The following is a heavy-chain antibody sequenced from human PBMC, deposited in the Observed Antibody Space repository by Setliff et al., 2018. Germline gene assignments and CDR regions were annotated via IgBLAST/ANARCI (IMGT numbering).Heavy chain of an antibody. V-gene: IGHV4-4*07. CDR3: VRDRTAYSYGLDV. D-gene: IGHD5-18*01. CDR2: LYPNGNT. J-gene: IGHJ6*02. Sequence: TSETLSLTCTVSGGSTNNYHWTWIRQPAGKGLEWIGRLYPNGNTNYNPSLKRRVNMSADSSKNNLSLRLKYVTAADTAVYYCVRDRTAYSYGLDVWAQGTTVTVSS. CDR1: GGSTNNYH.